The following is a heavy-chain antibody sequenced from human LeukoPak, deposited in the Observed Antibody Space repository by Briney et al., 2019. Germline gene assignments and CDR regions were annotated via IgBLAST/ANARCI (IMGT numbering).Heavy chain of an antibody. J-gene: IGHJ4*02. Sequence: GGSLRLSCAASGFTFSDYYMSWFRQAPGKGLGWVAYVSGSGSPIYYADSVKGRFTISRDNAKNSLDLQMNSLRAEDTAVYYCARDRGGRGFTYGQPLDYWGQGTLVTVSS. V-gene: IGHV3-11*01. D-gene: IGHD5-18*01. CDR1: GFTFSDYY. CDR3: ARDRGGRGFTYGQPLDY. CDR2: VSGSGSPI.